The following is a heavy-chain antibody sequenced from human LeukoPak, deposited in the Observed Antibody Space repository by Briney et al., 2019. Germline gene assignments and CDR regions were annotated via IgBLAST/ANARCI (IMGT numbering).Heavy chain of an antibody. V-gene: IGHV3-74*01. CDR3: ARDRGYFRITMVAFDI. J-gene: IGHJ3*02. CDR1: GFTFSSYW. D-gene: IGHD3-10*01. CDR2: INSDGSST. Sequence: LPGGSLRLSCAASGFTFSSYWMHWVRHAPGKGLVWVSRINSDGSSTSYADSVKGRFTISRDNAKNSLYLQMNSLRAEDTALYYCARDRGYFRITMVAFDIWGQGTMVTVSS.